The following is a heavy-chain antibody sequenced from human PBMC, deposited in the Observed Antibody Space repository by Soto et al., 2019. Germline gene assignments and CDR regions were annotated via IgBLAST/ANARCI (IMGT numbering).Heavy chain of an antibody. Sequence: ASVKVSCKASGYTFTSYGISWVRQAPGQGLEWMGWISAYNGNTNYAQKLQGRVTMTTDTSTSTAYMELRSLRSDDTAVYYCARRTGDAGIDYYYYYMDAWGKGTTVTVSS. D-gene: IGHD7-27*01. J-gene: IGHJ6*03. CDR2: ISAYNGNT. V-gene: IGHV1-18*01. CDR1: GYTFTSYG. CDR3: ARRTGDAGIDYYYYYMDA.